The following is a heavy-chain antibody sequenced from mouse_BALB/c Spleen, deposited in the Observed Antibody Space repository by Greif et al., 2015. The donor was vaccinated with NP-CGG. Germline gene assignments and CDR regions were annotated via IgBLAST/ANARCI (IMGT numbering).Heavy chain of an antibody. V-gene: IGHV1-63*01. CDR3: ARLKYGNYEAMDY. CDR1: GYAFTNYW. Sequence: VKVVESGAELVRPGTSVKISCKASGYAFTNYWLGWVKQRPGHGLEWIGDIYPGSGNTYYSEKFKGKATLTADKSSSTAYMQLSSLTSEDSAVYFCARLKYGNYEAMDYWGQGTSVTVSS. J-gene: IGHJ4*01. D-gene: IGHD2-10*02. CDR2: IYPGSGNT.